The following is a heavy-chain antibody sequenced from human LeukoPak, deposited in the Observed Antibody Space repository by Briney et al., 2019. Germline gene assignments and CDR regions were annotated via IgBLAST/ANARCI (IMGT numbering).Heavy chain of an antibody. CDR1: GGTFSSYA. D-gene: IGHD2-8*01. Sequence: ASVKVSCKASGGTFSSYAISWVRQAPGQGLEWMGRIIPILGIGNYAQKFQGRVTITADKSTSTAYMELSSLRSEDTAVYYCARDLRVSDGAYYYYGMDVWGQGTTVTVSS. J-gene: IGHJ6*02. V-gene: IGHV1-69*04. CDR3: ARDLRVSDGAYYYYGMDV. CDR2: IIPILGIG.